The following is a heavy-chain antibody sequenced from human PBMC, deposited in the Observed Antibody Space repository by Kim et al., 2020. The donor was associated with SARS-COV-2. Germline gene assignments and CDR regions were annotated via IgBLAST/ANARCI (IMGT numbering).Heavy chain of an antibody. Sequence: SVKVSCKVSGGTFSSYAINWVRQAPGQGREWMGRIIPILGITNYARKFQGRVTITSDKSTSTAYMELRSLRHEDTAVYYCVRASLLYDSSGYHFDYWGQGTLGPVSS. V-gene: IGHV1-69*04. D-gene: IGHD3-22*01. CDR3: VRASLLYDSSGYHFDY. CDR2: IIPILGIT. J-gene: IGHJ4*02. CDR1: GGTFSSYA.